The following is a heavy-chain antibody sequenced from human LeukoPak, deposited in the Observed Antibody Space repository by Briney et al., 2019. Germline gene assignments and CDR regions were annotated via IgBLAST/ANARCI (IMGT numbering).Heavy chain of an antibody. CDR1: GYTFTSYY. CDR3: ARGVLGDILTGYYLYFYGLDV. D-gene: IGHD3-9*01. V-gene: IGHV1-46*01. J-gene: IGHJ6*02. CDR2: INPSGGST. Sequence: GASVKVSCKASGYTFTSYYIHRVRQAPGQGLEWMAIINPSGGSTSYAQKFQGRVTLTRDTSTSTVYMELSSLRSEDTAVYYCARGVLGDILTGYYLYFYGLDVWGQGTTVTVSS.